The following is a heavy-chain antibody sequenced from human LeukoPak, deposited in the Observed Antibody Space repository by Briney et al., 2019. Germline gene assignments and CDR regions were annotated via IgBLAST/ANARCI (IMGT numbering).Heavy chain of an antibody. V-gene: IGHV4-38-2*02. CDR3: ARGYYDFWSGYYNPGYYYYMDL. CDR1: GYSISSGYY. J-gene: IGHJ6*03. D-gene: IGHD3-3*01. CDR2: IYHSGST. Sequence: SETLYLTCTVSGYSISSGYYWGWIRQPPGKGLEWIGSIYHSGSTYYNPSLKSRVTISVDTSKNQFSLKLSSVTAADTAVYYCARGYYDFWSGYYNPGYYYYMDLWGKGTTVTVSS.